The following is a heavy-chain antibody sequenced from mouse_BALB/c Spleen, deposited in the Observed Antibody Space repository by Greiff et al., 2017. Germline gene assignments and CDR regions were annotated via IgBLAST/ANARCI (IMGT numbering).Heavy chain of an antibody. V-gene: IGHV5-9*03. CDR1: GFTFSSYT. CDR3: ASLNYGFAY. CDR2: ISSGGGNT. J-gene: IGHJ3*01. D-gene: IGHD2-1*01. Sequence: EVQGVESGGGLVKPGGSLKLSCAASGFTFSSYTMSWVRQTPEKRLEWVATISSGGGNTYYPDSVKGRFTISRDNAKNNLYLQMSSLRSEDTALYYCASLNYGFAYWGQGTLVTVSA.